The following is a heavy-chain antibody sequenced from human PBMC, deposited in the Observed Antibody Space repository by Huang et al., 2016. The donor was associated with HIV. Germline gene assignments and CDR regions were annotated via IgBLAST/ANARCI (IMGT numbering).Heavy chain of an antibody. Sequence: QVQLVESGGGLVKPGGSLRLSCVASGFRFSDYYMTWVRQAPVKGMEWVTYISGACVTKKYADSVKGRFTISRDNAGNSLHLQMSNRRAEDTAVYYCARGNWNFAFDLWGQGTLVTVSS. V-gene: IGHV3-11*04. CDR2: ISGACVTK. D-gene: IGHD1-7*01. CDR3: ARGNWNFAFDL. J-gene: IGHJ3*01. CDR1: GFRFSDYY.